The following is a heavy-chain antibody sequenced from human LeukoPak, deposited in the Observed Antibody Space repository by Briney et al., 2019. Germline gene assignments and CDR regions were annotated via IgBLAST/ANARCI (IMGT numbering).Heavy chain of an antibody. CDR2: IYSGGST. CDR3: ARDSTVGYYYGMDV. V-gene: IGHV3-53*04. J-gene: IGHJ6*02. CDR1: GFTVSSNY. D-gene: IGHD4-17*01. Sequence: GGSLRLSCAASGFTVSSNYMSWVRQAPGKVLEWVSVIYSGGSTYYADSVKGRFTISRHNSKNTLYLQMNSLRAEDTAVYYCARDSTVGYYYGMDVWGQGTTVTVSS.